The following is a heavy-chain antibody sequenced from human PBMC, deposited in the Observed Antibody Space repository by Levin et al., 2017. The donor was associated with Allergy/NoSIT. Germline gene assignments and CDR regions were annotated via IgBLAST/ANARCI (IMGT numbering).Heavy chain of an antibody. CDR1: GFTLSSYE. D-gene: IGHD3-16*01. Sequence: GESLKISCAASGFTLSSYEINWVRQAPGKGLEWVSYISSSGSTIYYADSVKGRFTISRDNAKNSLYLQMNSLRAEDTAVYYCTRSWGVWGQGTTVTVSS. V-gene: IGHV3-48*03. CDR2: ISSSGSTI. CDR3: TRSWGV. J-gene: IGHJ6*02.